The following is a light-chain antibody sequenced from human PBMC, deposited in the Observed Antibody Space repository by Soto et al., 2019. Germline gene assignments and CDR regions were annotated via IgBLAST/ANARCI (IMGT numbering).Light chain of an antibody. CDR1: SRDVGGYNY. CDR3: SSYTTSNTRQIV. J-gene: IGLJ1*01. V-gene: IGLV2-14*03. CDR2: DVT. Sequence: QSVVVQPASLSGSPGQSITISCTGNSRDVGGYNYVSWYQHHPGKAPKLIIYDVTNRPSGVSNPFSGSKSGNTASLTISGLQPEDEADYYCSSYTTSNTRQIVFGTGTKVTVL.